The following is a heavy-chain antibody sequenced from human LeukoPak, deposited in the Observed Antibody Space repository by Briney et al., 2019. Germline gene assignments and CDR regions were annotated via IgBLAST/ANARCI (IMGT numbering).Heavy chain of an antibody. CDR2: IYYSGST. CDR3: ARVGHGYSGYEIDY. V-gene: IGHV4-59*01. CDR1: GGSISSYY. J-gene: IGHJ4*02. Sequence: KTSETLSLTCTVSGGSISSYYWSWIRQPPGKGLEWIGYIYYSGSTNYNPSLRSRVTISVDTSKNQFSLKLSPVTAADTAVYYCARVGHGYSGYEIDYWGQGTLVTVSS. D-gene: IGHD5-12*01.